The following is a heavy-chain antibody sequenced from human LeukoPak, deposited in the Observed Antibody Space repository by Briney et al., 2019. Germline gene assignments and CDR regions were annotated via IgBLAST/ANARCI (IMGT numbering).Heavy chain of an antibody. Sequence: PGGSLRLSCAASGFTFSSYGMHWVRQAPGKGLEWVAVISYDGSNKYYADSVKGRFTISRDNSKNTMYLQMDSLRDEDTAVYYCARVGVTIFDIWGQGTMVTVSS. V-gene: IGHV3-30*03. CDR2: ISYDGSNK. CDR3: ARVGVTIFDI. CDR1: GFTFSSYG. D-gene: IGHD5-12*01. J-gene: IGHJ3*02.